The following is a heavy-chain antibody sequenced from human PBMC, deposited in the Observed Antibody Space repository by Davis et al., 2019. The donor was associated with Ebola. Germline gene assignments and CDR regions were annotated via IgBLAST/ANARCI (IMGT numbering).Heavy chain of an antibody. CDR2: ISSSGSTI. V-gene: IGHV3-48*03. CDR1: GFTFSSYE. J-gene: IGHJ6*02. Sequence: GESPKISCAASGFTFSSYEMNWVRQAPGKGLVWVSYISSSGSTIYYADSVKGRFTISRDNAKNSLYLQMNSLRAEDTAVYYCARDSGSYLYYYYYGMDVWGQGTTVTVSS. D-gene: IGHD1-26*01. CDR3: ARDSGSYLYYYYYGMDV.